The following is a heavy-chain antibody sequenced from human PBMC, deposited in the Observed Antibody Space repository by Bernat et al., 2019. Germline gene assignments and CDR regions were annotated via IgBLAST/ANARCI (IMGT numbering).Heavy chain of an antibody. CDR2: ISYDGSNK. V-gene: IGHV3-30-3*01. Sequence: VQLVESGGGVVQPGRSLRLSCAASGFTFSSYAMHWVRQAPGKGLEWVAVISYDGSNKYYADSGRGRFTISRDNTKNTLYLKMNSLRAADTAVYYCASIVLMVYATDTAFDIWGQGTMVTVSS. CDR1: GFTFSSYA. J-gene: IGHJ3*02. CDR3: ASIVLMVYATDTAFDI. D-gene: IGHD2-8*01.